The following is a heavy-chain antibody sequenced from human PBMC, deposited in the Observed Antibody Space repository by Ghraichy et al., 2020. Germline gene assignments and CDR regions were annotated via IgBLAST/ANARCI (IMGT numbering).Heavy chain of an antibody. J-gene: IGHJ2*01. Sequence: SETLSHTCAVYGVPFSNYYWSWIRQPPGKGLEWIGEEWIGQINHSGTTNYNPSLKGRLTISEDTSKNQFSLNLGSVSAADTAVYYCARGRGTGDRRYFDLWGRGTLVTVSS. CDR1: GVPFSNYY. V-gene: IGHV4-34*01. D-gene: IGHD7-27*01. CDR2: INHSGTT. CDR3: ARGRGTGDRRYFDL.